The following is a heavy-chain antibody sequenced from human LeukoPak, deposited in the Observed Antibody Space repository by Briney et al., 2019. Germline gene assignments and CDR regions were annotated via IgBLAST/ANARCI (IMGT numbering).Heavy chain of an antibody. Sequence: GGSLRLSCAASGFTFSRYWMTWVRQAPGKGLEWVASTNQDGNEKYYVDSVKGRFTNSRDNAKNSLYLQMNSLRAEDTAVYYCARGQRSMDVWGQGTTVTVSS. D-gene: IGHD5-24*01. V-gene: IGHV3-7*05. CDR2: TNQDGNEK. J-gene: IGHJ6*02. CDR3: ARGQRSMDV. CDR1: GFTFSRYW.